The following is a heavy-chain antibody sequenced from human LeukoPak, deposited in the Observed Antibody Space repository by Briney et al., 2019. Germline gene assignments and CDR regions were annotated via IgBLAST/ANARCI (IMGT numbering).Heavy chain of an antibody. D-gene: IGHD3-10*01. CDR3: ARDHPDFYGSGSYADY. J-gene: IGHJ4*02. V-gene: IGHV1-46*01. CDR1: GYTFTRHY. Sequence: ASVKVSFKASGYTFTRHYMHWVRQAPGQGLEWVGIINPSGSTTNYAQKFQGRVAMTRDTSTSTVYMELTNLTSEDTALDYCARDHPDFYGSGSYADYWGQGTLVTAFS. CDR2: INPSGSTT.